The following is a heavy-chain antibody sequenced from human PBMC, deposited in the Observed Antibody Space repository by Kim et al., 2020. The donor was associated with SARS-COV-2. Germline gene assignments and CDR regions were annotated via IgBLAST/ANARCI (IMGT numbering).Heavy chain of an antibody. CDR3: ARDRSPYYYYGMDV. Sequence: ADSVKGRFTISRDNAKNSLYLQMNSLRAEDTAVYYCARDRSPYYYYGMDVWGQGTTVTVSS. J-gene: IGHJ6*02. V-gene: IGHV3-21*01.